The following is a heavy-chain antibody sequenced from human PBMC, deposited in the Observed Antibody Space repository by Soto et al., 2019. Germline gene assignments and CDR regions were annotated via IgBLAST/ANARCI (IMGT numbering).Heavy chain of an antibody. J-gene: IGHJ4*02. Sequence: SETVSLTCAVYGGSFSGYYWSWIRQPPGKGLEWIGEINHSGSTNYNPSLKSRVTVSVDTSKNQFSLKLSSVTAADTAVYYCARGGIAVAGKVDYWGQGTLVTVSS. D-gene: IGHD6-19*01. V-gene: IGHV4-34*01. CDR2: INHSGST. CDR3: ARGGIAVAGKVDY. CDR1: GGSFSGYY.